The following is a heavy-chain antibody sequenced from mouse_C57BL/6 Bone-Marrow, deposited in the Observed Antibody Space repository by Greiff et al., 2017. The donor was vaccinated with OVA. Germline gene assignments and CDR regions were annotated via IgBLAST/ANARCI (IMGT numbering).Heavy chain of an antibody. CDR3: VRERRTYYYGSSEAWFAY. CDR1: GFTFNTYA. J-gene: IGHJ3*01. D-gene: IGHD1-1*01. CDR2: IRSKSSNYAT. Sequence: DVMLVESGGGLVQPKGSLKLSCAASGFTFNTYAMHWVRQAPGKGLEWVARIRSKSSNYATYYADSVKDRFTISRDDSQSMLYLQMNNLKTEDTAMYYCVRERRTYYYGSSEAWFAYWGQGTLVTVSA. V-gene: IGHV10-3*01.